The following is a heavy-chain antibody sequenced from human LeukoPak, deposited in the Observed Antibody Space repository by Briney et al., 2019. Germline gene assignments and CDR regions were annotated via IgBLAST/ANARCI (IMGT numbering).Heavy chain of an antibody. Sequence: SETLSLTCTVSGGSISSEYWSWIRQPPGEGLEWIGYIYYSGSTNYNPSLKSRVTISVDTSKNQFSLKLSSVTAADTAVYYCARVLGTGKLLRGYFDYWGQGTLVTVSS. CDR2: IYYSGST. CDR3: ARVLGTGKLLRGYFDY. D-gene: IGHD4-23*01. V-gene: IGHV4-59*12. CDR1: GGSISSEY. J-gene: IGHJ4*02.